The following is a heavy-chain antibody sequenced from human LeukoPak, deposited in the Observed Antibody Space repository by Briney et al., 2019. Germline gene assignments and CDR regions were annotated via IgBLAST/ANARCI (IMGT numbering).Heavy chain of an antibody. CDR2: INGKSDHI. D-gene: IGHD1-20*01. Sequence: PGGSLRLSCAASGFTFSDYNMNWVRQAPGERLEWVASINGKSDHIFYPDSVTDRFTVSRDNAKNSLYLQMNGLKADDSAVYFCARAQETTIITRIFDYWGQGSQVTVSS. CDR1: GFTFSDYN. J-gene: IGHJ4*02. V-gene: IGHV3-21*01. CDR3: ARAQETTIITRIFDY.